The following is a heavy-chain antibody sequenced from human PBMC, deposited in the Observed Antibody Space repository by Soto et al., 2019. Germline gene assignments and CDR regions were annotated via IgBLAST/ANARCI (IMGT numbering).Heavy chain of an antibody. J-gene: IGHJ6*02. CDR2: IYYSGST. Sequence: PSETLSLTCTVSGGSISSGDYYWSWIRQPPGKGLEWIGYIYYSGSTYYNPSLKSRVTISVDTSKNQFSLKLSSVTAADTAVYYCACSRMVRGVINYYYGMDVWGQGTTVTVSS. V-gene: IGHV4-30-4*01. CDR3: ACSRMVRGVINYYYGMDV. CDR1: GGSISSGDYY. D-gene: IGHD3-10*01.